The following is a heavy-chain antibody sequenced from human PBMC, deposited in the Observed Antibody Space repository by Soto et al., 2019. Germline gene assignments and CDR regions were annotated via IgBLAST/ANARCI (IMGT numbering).Heavy chain of an antibody. CDR1: GYTFTGYS. CDR3: ARKSPWFGEFSALLNHYYYYGMDV. D-gene: IGHD3-10*01. CDR2: INPNSGGT. V-gene: IGHV1-2*04. J-gene: IGHJ6*02. Sequence: ASVKVSCKASGYTFTGYSMHWVRQAPGQGLEWMGWINPNSGGTNYAQKFQGWVTMTRDTSISTAYMELSRLRSDDTAVYYCARKSPWFGEFSALLNHYYYYGMDVWGQGTTVTVSS.